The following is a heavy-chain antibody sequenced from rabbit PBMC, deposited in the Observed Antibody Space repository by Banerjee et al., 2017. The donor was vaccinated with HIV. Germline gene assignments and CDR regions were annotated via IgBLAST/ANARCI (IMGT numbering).Heavy chain of an antibody. D-gene: IGHD4-2*01. V-gene: IGHV1S40*01. CDR2: IYADNSGST. CDR1: GFSFSSGYY. J-gene: IGHJ3*01. Sequence: QSLEESGGDLVKPGASLTLTCTASGFSFSSGYYMCWVRQAPGKGLEWIACIYADNSGSTDYASWATGRFTISKTSSTTVTLQMTSLTAADTATYFCARPGYAGYDFLFYGMDLWGQGTLVTVS. CDR3: ARPGYAGYDFLFYGMDL.